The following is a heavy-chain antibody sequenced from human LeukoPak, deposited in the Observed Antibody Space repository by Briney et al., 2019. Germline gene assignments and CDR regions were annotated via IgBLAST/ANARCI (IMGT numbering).Heavy chain of an antibody. J-gene: IGHJ5*02. CDR1: GGSISSHY. CDR2: IHTTGST. D-gene: IGHD3-16*01. CDR3: ARRRLIGVNGGCCWFDP. V-gene: IGHV4-4*09. Sequence: KPSETLSLTCTVSGGSISSHYWSWIRQPPGKGLEWIGHIHTTGSTSYNPSLKSRVTVSVDTSKNQVSLKLDSATPADTAVYYCARRRLIGVNGGCCWFDPWGQGILVTVSS.